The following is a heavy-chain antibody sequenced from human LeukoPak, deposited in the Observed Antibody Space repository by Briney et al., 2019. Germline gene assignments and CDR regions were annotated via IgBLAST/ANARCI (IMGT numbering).Heavy chain of an antibody. Sequence: ASQTLSLTCAVSGGSISSGGYSWSWIRQPPGKGLEWIGYIYHSGSTYYNPSLKSRVTISVDRSKNQFSLKLSSMTAADTAVYYCARVRTGSNGMDVWGQGTTVTVSS. CDR3: ARVRTGSNGMDV. CDR2: IYHSGST. J-gene: IGHJ6*02. D-gene: IGHD3-9*01. CDR1: GGSISSGGYS. V-gene: IGHV4-30-2*01.